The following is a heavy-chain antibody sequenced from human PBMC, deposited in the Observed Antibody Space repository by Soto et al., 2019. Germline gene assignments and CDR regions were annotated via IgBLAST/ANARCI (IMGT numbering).Heavy chain of an antibody. CDR2: IYHSGST. J-gene: IGHJ5*02. CDR3: ARVGYYGSGSLRWFDP. CDR1: GGSISSSNW. Sequence: SETLSLTCAVSGGSISSSNWWSWVRQPPGKGLEWIGEIYHSGSTNYNPSLKSRVTISVDKSKSQFSLKLSSVTAADTAVYYCARVGYYGSGSLRWFDPWGQGTLVTVSS. V-gene: IGHV4-4*02. D-gene: IGHD3-10*01.